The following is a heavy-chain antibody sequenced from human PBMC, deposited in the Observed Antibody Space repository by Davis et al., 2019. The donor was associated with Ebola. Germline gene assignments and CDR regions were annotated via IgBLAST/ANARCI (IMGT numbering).Heavy chain of an antibody. CDR2: IFHGGST. CDR3: ARVNDYYFYMDV. J-gene: IGHJ6*03. Sequence: PSETLSLTCAVSGASISSSHWWCWVRQTPGKGLEWIGEIFHGGSTNYNPSLKSRITVSLDKSKNQLSLKVNSVTAEDTAVYYCARVNDYYFYMDVWGKGTTVNVSS. V-gene: IGHV4-4*02. CDR1: GASISSSHW.